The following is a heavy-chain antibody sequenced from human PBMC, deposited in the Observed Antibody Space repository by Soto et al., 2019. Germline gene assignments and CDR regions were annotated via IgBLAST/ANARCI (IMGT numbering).Heavy chain of an antibody. D-gene: IGHD2-21*01. V-gene: IGHV3-23*01. CDR2: ISGSGGST. Sequence: GGSLRLSCAASGFTFSSYAMSWVRQAPGKGLEWVSAISGSGGSTYYADSVKGRFTISRDNSKNTLYLQMNSLRAEDTDVYYCAKGSGRSSILWWEENAFDIWGQGTMVTVSS. CDR1: GFTFSSYA. J-gene: IGHJ3*02. CDR3: AKGSGRSSILWWEENAFDI.